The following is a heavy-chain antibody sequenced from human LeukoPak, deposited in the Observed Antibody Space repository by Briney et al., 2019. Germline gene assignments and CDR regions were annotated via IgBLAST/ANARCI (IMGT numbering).Heavy chain of an antibody. Sequence: ASVKVSCTASGYTFTGSCMQWVRQAPGQGLEWMGRINPNTGGTNYAQKFQGRVTITSDTSITTAYMELSRLRSDDTAVYYCAKETALDGDYSFDYWGQGTLVTVSS. CDR1: GYTFTGSC. J-gene: IGHJ4*02. D-gene: IGHD4-17*01. CDR3: AKETALDGDYSFDY. V-gene: IGHV1-2*06. CDR2: INPNTGGT.